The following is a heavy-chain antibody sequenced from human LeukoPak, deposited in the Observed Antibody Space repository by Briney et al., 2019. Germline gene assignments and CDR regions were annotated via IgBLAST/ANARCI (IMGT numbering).Heavy chain of an antibody. D-gene: IGHD1-26*01. J-gene: IGHJ3*02. CDR2: INPNSGGT. CDR1: AGTFSSYA. Sequence: GASVEVSCKASAGTFSSYAISWVRQAPGQGLEWMGWINPNSGGTNYAQKFQGWVTTTRDTSISTAYMELSRLRSDDTAVYYCATGSRGSYPRYPLAHDAFDIWGQGTMVTVSS. V-gene: IGHV1-2*04. CDR3: ATGSRGSYPRYPLAHDAFDI.